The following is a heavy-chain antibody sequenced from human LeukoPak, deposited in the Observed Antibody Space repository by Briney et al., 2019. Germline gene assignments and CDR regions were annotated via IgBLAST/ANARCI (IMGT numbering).Heavy chain of an antibody. CDR3: AGVPYYYYGMDV. CDR1: GFTFSSYS. Sequence: PGGSLRLSCAASGFTFSSYSMNWVRQAPGKGLEWVSSISSSSSYIYYADSVKGRFTISRDSAKNSLYLQMNSLRAEDTAVYYCAGVPYYYYGMDVWGQGTTVTVSS. CDR2: ISSSSSYI. J-gene: IGHJ6*02. V-gene: IGHV3-21*01.